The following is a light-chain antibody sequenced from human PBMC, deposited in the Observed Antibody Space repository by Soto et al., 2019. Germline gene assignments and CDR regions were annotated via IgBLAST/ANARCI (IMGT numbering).Light chain of an antibody. CDR1: SSDVGGYDY. CDR2: EVT. V-gene: IGLV2-8*01. J-gene: IGLJ1*01. CDR3: SSYAGRTLYG. Sequence: QSVLTQPPSASGSPGQSVTISCTGTSSDVGGYDYVSWYQQRPGKAPKLLIHEVTKRPSGVPDRFPGSKSGNTASLTVSGLQAEDEADYYCSSYAGRTLYGFGTGTKVNVL.